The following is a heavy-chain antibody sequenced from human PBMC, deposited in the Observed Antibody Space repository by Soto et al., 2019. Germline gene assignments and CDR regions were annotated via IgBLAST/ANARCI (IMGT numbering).Heavy chain of an antibody. CDR1: GYTFSTYG. V-gene: IGHV1-18*01. CDR3: ARVKFGDPFDF. D-gene: IGHD2-21*02. CDR2: FTPANPTT. J-gene: IGHJ4*02. Sequence: ASVKVSCKASGYTFSTYGVRWMRQAPGQGLAWVGWFTPANPTTNYEQKFQDRVSMTGDTSTSTAYMELRGLRSDDTAVYYGARVKFGDPFDFWGQGTLVTVS.